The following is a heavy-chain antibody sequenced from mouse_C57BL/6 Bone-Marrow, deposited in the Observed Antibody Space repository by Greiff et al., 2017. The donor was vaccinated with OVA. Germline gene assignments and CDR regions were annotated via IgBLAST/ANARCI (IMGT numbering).Heavy chain of an antibody. V-gene: IGHV10-1*01. CDR1: GFSFNTYA. CDR3: VSTAQATLYAMDY. CDR2: IRSKSNNYAT. J-gene: IGHJ4*01. D-gene: IGHD3-2*02. Sequence: GGGLVQPKGSLKLSCAASGFSFNTYAMNWVRQAPGKGLEWVARIRSKSNNYATYYADSVKDRFTISRDDSESMLYLQMNNLKTEDTAMYYCVSTAQATLYAMDYWGQGTSVTVSS.